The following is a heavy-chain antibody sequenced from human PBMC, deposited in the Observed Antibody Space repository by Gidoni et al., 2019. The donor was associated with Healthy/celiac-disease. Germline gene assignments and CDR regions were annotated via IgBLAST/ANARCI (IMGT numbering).Heavy chain of an antibody. V-gene: IGHV3-23*01. CDR2: ISGSGGSP. J-gene: IGHJ6*02. CDR3: ASMPDYYYYGMDV. Sequence: EVQLLASGGGLVQPGGSLRLSCAASGFTFSSYAMRWLRQAPGKGLEWVSAISGSGGSPYYADSVKGRFTISRDNSKNTLYLQMNSLRAEDTAVYYCASMPDYYYYGMDVWGQGTTVTVSS. CDR1: GFTFSSYA. D-gene: IGHD2-2*01.